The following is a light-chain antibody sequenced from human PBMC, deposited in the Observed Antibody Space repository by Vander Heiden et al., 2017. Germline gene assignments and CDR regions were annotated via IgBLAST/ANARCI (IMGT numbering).Light chain of an antibody. CDR1: QSISTW. J-gene: IGKJ1*01. Sequence: DIQMTQSPSTLSAFVGDRVTITCRASQSISTWLAWYQQKPGKAPKVLIYQASSLQIGVPSRFSGSGSGTEFTLTISSLQPDDFATYYCQQDNVYSRTFGQGTKVEVK. CDR2: QAS. V-gene: IGKV1-5*03. CDR3: QQDNVYSRT.